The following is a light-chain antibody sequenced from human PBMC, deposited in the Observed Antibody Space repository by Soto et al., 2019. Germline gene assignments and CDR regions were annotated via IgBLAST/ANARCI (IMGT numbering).Light chain of an antibody. CDR3: QQYNNWLWT. V-gene: IGKV3-15*01. J-gene: IGKJ1*01. Sequence: EIEMTQSPVTLSVSPGERATLSCRASQSISINLAWYQQKPGQAPRLLIFGASTRATGIPARFSGSGSGTEFTLTISSLQSEDFAVYYCQQYNNWLWTFGQGTNVEIK. CDR1: QSISIN. CDR2: GAS.